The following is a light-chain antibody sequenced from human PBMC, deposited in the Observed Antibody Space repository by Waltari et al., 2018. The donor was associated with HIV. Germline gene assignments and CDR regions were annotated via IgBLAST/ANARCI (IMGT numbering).Light chain of an antibody. Sequence: AIHMTQSPSSLSASTVDRIVISCRASPDIGTNLAWCQHKPGKAPELLISSSSTLESGVPSRCAGSGSGTDFTLTISCLQSEDFATYYCQQYYDSPQTFGQGTKLEIK. V-gene: IGKV1-8*01. CDR1: PDIGTN. J-gene: IGKJ2*01. CDR3: QQYYDSPQT. CDR2: SSS.